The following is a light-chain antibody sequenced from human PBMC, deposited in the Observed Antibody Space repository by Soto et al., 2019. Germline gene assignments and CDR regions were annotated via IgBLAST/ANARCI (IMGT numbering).Light chain of an antibody. J-gene: IGLJ3*02. Sequence: QSVLTQPASVSGSPGQSIIISCTGTSSDVGSYNFVSWYQQHPGKAPKLMIYEVSKRPSGVSNRFSGSKSGNTASLTISGLRPEDEADYYCCSYAGNSGVFGGGTKLTVL. V-gene: IGLV2-23*02. CDR1: SSDVGSYNF. CDR2: EVS. CDR3: CSYAGNSGV.